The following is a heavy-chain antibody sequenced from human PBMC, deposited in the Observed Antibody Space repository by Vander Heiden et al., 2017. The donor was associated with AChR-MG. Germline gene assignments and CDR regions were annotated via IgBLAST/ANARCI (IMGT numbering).Heavy chain of an antibody. CDR1: GFTFSSHG. CDR2: ISYDGSNK. D-gene: IGHD3-10*01. J-gene: IGHJ4*02. V-gene: IGHV3-30*18. Sequence: QVQLVESGGGMVQPGRSLRLPCAAPGFTFSSHGMHWVRQAPGKGLEWVAVISYDGSNKYYADSVKGRFTISRDNSKNTLYLQMNSLRAEDTAVYYCAKGIGSGSYYAYFDYWGQGTLVTVSS. CDR3: AKGIGSGSYYAYFDY.